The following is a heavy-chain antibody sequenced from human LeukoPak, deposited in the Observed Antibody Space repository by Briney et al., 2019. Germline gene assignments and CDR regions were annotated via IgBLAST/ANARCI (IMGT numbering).Heavy chain of an antibody. CDR1: GGSISSGGYY. V-gene: IGHV4-31*03. CDR2: IYYSGST. J-gene: IGHJ5*02. Sequence: SETQSLTCTVSGGSISSGGYYWSWIRQHPGKGLEWIGYIYYSGSTYYNPSLKSRVTISVDTSKNQFSLKLSSVTAADTAVYYCARAEATIADWFDPWGQGTLVTVSS. CDR3: ARAEATIADWFDP. D-gene: IGHD5-12*01.